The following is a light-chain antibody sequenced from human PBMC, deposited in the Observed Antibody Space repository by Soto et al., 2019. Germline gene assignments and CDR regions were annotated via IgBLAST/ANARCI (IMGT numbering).Light chain of an antibody. CDR3: LQDYDYPLT. J-gene: IGKJ4*02. CDR2: AAS. V-gene: IGKV1-6*01. Sequence: AIQMTQSPSSLSASVGDRVTITCRASQDIRNDLGWYQQKPGRAPNLLIYAASILQSGFPSRFSGSGSGTDFTLTSGSLQPEDFATYYCLQDYDYPLTFGGGTKVEIK. CDR1: QDIRND.